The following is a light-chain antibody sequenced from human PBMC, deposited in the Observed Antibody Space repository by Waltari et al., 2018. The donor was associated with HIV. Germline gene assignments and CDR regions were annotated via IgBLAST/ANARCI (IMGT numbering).Light chain of an antibody. CDR1: KLGDTY. CDR2: QSS. CDR3: QAWDSSSAVV. J-gene: IGLJ2*01. V-gene: IGLV3-1*01. Sequence: SYELTQSPSVSVSPGQTASITCFGDKLGDTYVSWYQQKPGQSPVLVIYQSSKRPSEIPERFSGSNSGDTATLTISGTQAVDEADYYCQAWDSSSAVVFGGGTKLTVL.